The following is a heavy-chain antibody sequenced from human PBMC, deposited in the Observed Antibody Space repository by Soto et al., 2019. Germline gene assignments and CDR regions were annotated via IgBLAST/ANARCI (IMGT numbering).Heavy chain of an antibody. CDR2: INHSGST. Sequence: SETLSLTCAVYCGSFSGYYWSWIRQPPGKGLEWIGEINHSGSTNYNPSLKSRVTISVDTSKNQFSLKLSSVTAADTAVYYCARSFGRGYSFFRFDYWGQGTLVTVSS. CDR1: CGSFSGYY. D-gene: IGHD5-18*01. CDR3: ARSFGRGYSFFRFDY. J-gene: IGHJ4*02. V-gene: IGHV4-34*01.